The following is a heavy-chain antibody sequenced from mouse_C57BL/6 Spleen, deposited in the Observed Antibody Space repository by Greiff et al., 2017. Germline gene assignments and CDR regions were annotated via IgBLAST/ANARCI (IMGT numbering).Heavy chain of an antibody. Sequence: EVKLVESEGGLVQPGSSMKLSCTASGFTFSDYYMAWVRQVPEKGLEWVANINYDGSSTYYRDSLKGRFIISRDNAKNILYLQMSSLKSEDTATYYCARERRGYDYDDPYYAMDYWGQGTSVTVSS. CDR3: ARERRGYDYDDPYYAMDY. CDR2: INYDGSST. CDR1: GFTFSDYY. D-gene: IGHD2-4*01. V-gene: IGHV5-16*01. J-gene: IGHJ4*01.